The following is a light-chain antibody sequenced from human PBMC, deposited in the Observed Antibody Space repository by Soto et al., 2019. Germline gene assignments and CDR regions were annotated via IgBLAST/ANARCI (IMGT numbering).Light chain of an antibody. Sequence: EIVLTQSPGTLSLSPGERATLSCRASQSVSSSYLAWYQQKPGQAPRPLIYGASSRAIGIPDRFSGSGSGTDFTLTISRLEPEDIAVYYCQQYGSSPWKFGQGTKVEIK. V-gene: IGKV3-20*01. CDR3: QQYGSSPWK. CDR1: QSVSSSY. J-gene: IGKJ1*01. CDR2: GAS.